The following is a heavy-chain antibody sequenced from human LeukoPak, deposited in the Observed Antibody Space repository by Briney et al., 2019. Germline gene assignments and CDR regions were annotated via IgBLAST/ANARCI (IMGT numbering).Heavy chain of an antibody. CDR1: GFTLSSCG. CDR3: AKDGEIVATITPYYFDY. V-gene: IGHV3-30*18. D-gene: IGHD5-12*01. CDR2: ISYDGSNK. Sequence: GGSLRLSCAASGFTLSSCGTHWVRQAPGKGLEWVAVISYDGSNKYYADFVKGRFTISRDNSKNTLYLQMNSLRAEDTAVYYCAKDGEIVATITPYYFDYWGQGTLVTVSS. J-gene: IGHJ4*02.